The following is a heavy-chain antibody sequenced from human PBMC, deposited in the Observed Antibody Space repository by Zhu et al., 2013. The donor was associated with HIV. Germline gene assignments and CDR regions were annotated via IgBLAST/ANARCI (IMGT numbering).Heavy chain of an antibody. D-gene: IGHD2-2*02. V-gene: IGHV1-69*02. CDR3: ARNARYCSSTSCYTLGARGRGPAEYFQH. J-gene: IGHJ1*01. CDR2: IIPILGIA. Sequence: QVQLVQSGAEVKKPGSSVKVSCKASGGTFSSYTISWVRQAPGQGLEWMGRIIPILGIANYAQKFQGRVTITADKSTSTAYMELSSLRSEDTAVYYCARNARYCSSTSCYTLGARGRGPAEYFQHWGQGTLVTVSS. CDR1: GGTFSSYT.